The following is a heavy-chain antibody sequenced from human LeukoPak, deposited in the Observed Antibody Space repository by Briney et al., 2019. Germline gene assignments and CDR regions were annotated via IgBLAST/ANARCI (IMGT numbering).Heavy chain of an antibody. D-gene: IGHD6-19*01. J-gene: IGHJ4*02. CDR3: VRVGFVAGSDYLDS. V-gene: IGHV3-72*01. Sequence: GGSLRLSCAVPGFTFSDHFLDWVRQAPGKGLEWVGRSRNKARSYTTEYAASVKGRFTISRDDSKNSLYLQMNSLNIDDTAVYYCVRVGFVAGSDYLDSWGQGTLVTVST. CDR1: GFTFSDHF. CDR2: SRNKARSYTT.